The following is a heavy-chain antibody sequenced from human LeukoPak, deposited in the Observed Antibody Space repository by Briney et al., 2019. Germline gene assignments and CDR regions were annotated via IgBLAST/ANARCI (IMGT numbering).Heavy chain of an antibody. CDR1: GGSIRSSSYF. Sequence: PSETLSLTCSVSGGSIRSSSYFWAWIRQPPGKGREWIGNIYYTGSTYSNVPLRSRVAISVDTSKNQFSLRLSSVTAADTAVYYCARALGEYCSSTSCSNWFDPWGQGTLVTVSS. V-gene: IGHV4-39*01. D-gene: IGHD2-2*01. CDR2: IYYTGST. J-gene: IGHJ5*02. CDR3: ARALGEYCSSTSCSNWFDP.